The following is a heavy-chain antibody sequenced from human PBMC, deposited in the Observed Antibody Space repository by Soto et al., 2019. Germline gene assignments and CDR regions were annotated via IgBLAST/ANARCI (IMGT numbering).Heavy chain of an antibody. Sequence: PGGFLRLSCAASGFTFSSYGMHWVRQAPGKGLEWVAVIWYDGSNKYYADSVKGRFTISRDNSKNTLYLQMNSLRAEDTAVYYCARDLVDPPNSYWGQGTLVTVSS. D-gene: IGHD5-12*01. CDR3: ARDLVDPPNSY. CDR2: IWYDGSNK. CDR1: GFTFSSYG. V-gene: IGHV3-33*01. J-gene: IGHJ4*02.